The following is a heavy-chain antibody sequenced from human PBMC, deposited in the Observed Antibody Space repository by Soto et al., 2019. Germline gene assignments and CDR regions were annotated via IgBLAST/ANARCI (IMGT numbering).Heavy chain of an antibody. D-gene: IGHD2-8*01. CDR1: GYSFTSYW. CDR2: IYPGDSDT. CDR3: ARGYCTTNICDPWFDP. J-gene: IGHJ5*02. Sequence: GESLKISCTGVGYSFTSYWIGWVRQMPGKGLEWMGIIYPGDSDTRYSPSFQGQVTISADKSISTVYLQWSSLKASDTAMYYCARGYCTTNICDPWFDPWGQGTLVTVS. V-gene: IGHV5-51*01.